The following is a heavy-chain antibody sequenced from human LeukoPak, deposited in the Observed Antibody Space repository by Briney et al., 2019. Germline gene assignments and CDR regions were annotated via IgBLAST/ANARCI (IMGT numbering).Heavy chain of an antibody. D-gene: IGHD4-11*01. CDR3: TTATVTTLYWYFDL. CDR1: GITLSNAW. V-gene: IGHV3-15*01. Sequence: PGGSLRLSCAGSGITLSNAWMSWVRQAPGKGLEWVGRIKSKTDGGTTDYAAPVKGRFTISRDDSKNTLYLQMNSLKTEDTAVYYCTTATVTTLYWYFDLWGRGTLVTVSS. CDR2: IKSKTDGGTT. J-gene: IGHJ2*01.